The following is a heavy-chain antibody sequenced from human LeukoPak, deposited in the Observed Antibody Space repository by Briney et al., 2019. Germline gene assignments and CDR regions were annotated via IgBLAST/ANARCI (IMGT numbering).Heavy chain of an antibody. CDR1: GFTFSSYW. D-gene: IGHD2-2*01. Sequence: GGSLRLSCAASGFTFSSYWMSWVRQAPGKGLEWVSAISGSGGSTYYADSVKGRFTISRDNSKNTLYLQMNSLRAEDTAVYYCARTLGYCSSTSCYGDAFDIWGQGTMVTVSS. CDR2: ISGSGGST. V-gene: IGHV3-23*01. J-gene: IGHJ3*02. CDR3: ARTLGYCSSTSCYGDAFDI.